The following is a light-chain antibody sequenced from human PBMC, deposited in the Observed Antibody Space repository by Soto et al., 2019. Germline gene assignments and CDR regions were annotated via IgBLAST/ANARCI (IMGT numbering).Light chain of an antibody. CDR3: SSYTSSSTPYYV. CDR2: QVS. Sequence: QSVLTQPASVSGSPGQSITISCTGTSSDVGIYNYVSWYQQHPGKAPKLMIYQVSNRPSGVSNRFSGSKSGNTASLTISGLQAEDEADYYCSSYTSSSTPYYVFGTGTKVTVL. J-gene: IGLJ1*01. CDR1: SSDVGIYNY. V-gene: IGLV2-14*01.